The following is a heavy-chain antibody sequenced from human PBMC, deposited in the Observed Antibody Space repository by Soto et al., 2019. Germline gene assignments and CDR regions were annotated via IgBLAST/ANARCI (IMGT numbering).Heavy chain of an antibody. CDR3: AMGTDIAAAGTPFDY. J-gene: IGHJ4*02. CDR1: GDSVSSNSAA. D-gene: IGHD6-13*01. CDR2: TYYRSKWYN. Sequence: SQTLSLTCAISGDSVSSNSAAWNWLRQSPSRGLEWLGRTYYRSKWYNDYAVSVKSRKTINPETSKNKVSLQLNSVTPEDTAVYYSAMGTDIAAAGTPFDYWGQGTLVTVSS. V-gene: IGHV6-1*01.